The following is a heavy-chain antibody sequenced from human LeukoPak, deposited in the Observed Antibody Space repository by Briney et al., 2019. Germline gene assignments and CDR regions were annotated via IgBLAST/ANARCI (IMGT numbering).Heavy chain of an antibody. D-gene: IGHD3-22*01. CDR2: ISSSGSTI. CDR1: GFTFSDYY. V-gene: IGHV3-11*01. CDR3: ARDYYDSSGSLAFDI. Sequence: PGGSVRLSCAASGFTFSDYYMSWIRQAPGKGLEWVSYISSSGSTIYYADSVKGRFTISRDNAKNSLYLQMNSLRAEDTAVYYCARDYYDSSGSLAFDIWGQGTMVTVSS. J-gene: IGHJ3*02.